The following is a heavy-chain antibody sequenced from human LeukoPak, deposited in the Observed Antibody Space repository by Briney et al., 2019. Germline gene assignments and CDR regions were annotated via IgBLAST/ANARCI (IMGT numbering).Heavy chain of an antibody. CDR3: VRAVAGTFY. D-gene: IGHD6-19*01. Sequence: SETLSLACTVSGGSISGYYWSWIRQPPGKGLEWIGYIYYSGSTNYNPSLKSRVTISVDTSKNQFSLKLSSVTAADTAVYYCVRAVAGTFYWGQGTLVTVSS. J-gene: IGHJ4*02. CDR1: GGSISGYY. V-gene: IGHV4-59*01. CDR2: IYYSGST.